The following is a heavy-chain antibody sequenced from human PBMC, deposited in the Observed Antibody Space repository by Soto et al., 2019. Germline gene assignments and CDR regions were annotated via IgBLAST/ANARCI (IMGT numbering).Heavy chain of an antibody. CDR3: AHAYVGRSLY. CDR1: GFSLTTDRVG. D-gene: IGHD3-10*02. Sequence: QITLKESGPTLVKPTQTLTLTCTFSGFSLTTDRVGVGWIRQPPGEALEWLAVIYWDDSKTYRPSLESRLTITNDTSKNQVTLTMTNMDSLYTATYYCAHAYVGRSLYWGHGTLVTVSS. V-gene: IGHV2-5*02. J-gene: IGHJ4*01. CDR2: IYWDDSK.